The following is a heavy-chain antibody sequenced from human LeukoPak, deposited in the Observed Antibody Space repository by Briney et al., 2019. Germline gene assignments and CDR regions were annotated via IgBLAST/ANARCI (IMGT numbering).Heavy chain of an antibody. Sequence: PGGSLRLSCVASGFTFGAKGMSWVRQAPGKGLEWVSVISGSGGSTYYADFVKGRFTISRDNSKNTLYLQMNSLRAEDSAVYYCATHILFWSGLFDSWGQGALVSVSS. CDR3: ATHILFWSGLFDS. V-gene: IGHV3-23*01. CDR2: ISGSGGST. D-gene: IGHD3-3*01. J-gene: IGHJ4*02. CDR1: GFTFGAKG.